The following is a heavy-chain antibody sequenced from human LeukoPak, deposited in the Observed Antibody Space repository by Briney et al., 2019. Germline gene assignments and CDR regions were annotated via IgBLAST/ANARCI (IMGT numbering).Heavy chain of an antibody. Sequence: ASVKVSCKASGCTFSSYAISWVRQAPGQGLEGVGGIIPIFGTANYAQKFQGRVTITADESTSTAYMELSRLRSEDTAVYYCARAPLDIVVVPAARDAFDIWGQATMATVSS. D-gene: IGHD2-2*03. J-gene: IGHJ3*02. CDR2: IIPIFGTA. V-gene: IGHV1-69*01. CDR3: ARAPLDIVVVPAARDAFDI. CDR1: GCTFSSYA.